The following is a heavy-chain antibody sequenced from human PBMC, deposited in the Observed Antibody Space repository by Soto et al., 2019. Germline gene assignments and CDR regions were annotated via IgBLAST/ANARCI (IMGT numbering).Heavy chain of an antibody. CDR3: ARLDGASPDALDF. D-gene: IGHD2-2*01. CDR1: GYNFNTFW. V-gene: IGHV5-10-1*03. Sequence: EVQLVQSGAEVKKPGESLKISCKGSGYNFNTFWISWLRQMPGKGLEWMGRIDPSDSYSDYSPSFKGHVSISSDKSVTTAYLTWSSLKASDTAIYYCARLDGASPDALDFWGPGTMVTVSS. CDR2: IDPSDSYS. J-gene: IGHJ3*01.